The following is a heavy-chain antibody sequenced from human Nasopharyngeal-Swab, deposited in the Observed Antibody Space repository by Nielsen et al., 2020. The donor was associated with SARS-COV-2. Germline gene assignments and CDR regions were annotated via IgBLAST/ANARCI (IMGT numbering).Heavy chain of an antibody. CDR2: IWYDGSNK. D-gene: IGHD6-13*01. CDR3: ARGGSSSWYYFDY. V-gene: IGHV3-33*01. CDR1: GFTFSSYG. J-gene: IGHJ4*02. Sequence: GESLKIYCEASGFTFSSYGMHWVRQAPGKGLEWVAVIWYDGSNKYYADSVKGRFTIPRDNSKNTLYLQMNSLRAEDTAVYYCARGGSSSWYYFDYWGQGTLVTVSS.